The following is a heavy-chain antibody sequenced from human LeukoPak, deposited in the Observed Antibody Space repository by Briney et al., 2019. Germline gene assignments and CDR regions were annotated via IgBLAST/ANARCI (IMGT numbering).Heavy chain of an antibody. CDR3: ARDGYYCGDFYCGRDV. Sequence: AAVKVSCKASGYILTRYYMHWVRQAPGHGPGWMGIIKPSGGSTRCAQKFQGRVTMTRDTATSTVYMELSRLRSEDMTVYYCARDGYYCGDFYCGRDVWGQETKVTVSS. J-gene: IGHJ6*02. CDR2: IKPSGGST. V-gene: IGHV1-46*01. CDR1: GYILTRYY. D-gene: IGHD5-12*01.